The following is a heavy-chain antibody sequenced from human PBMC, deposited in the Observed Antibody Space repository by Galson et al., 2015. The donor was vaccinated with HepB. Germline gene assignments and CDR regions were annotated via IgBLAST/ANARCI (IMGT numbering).Heavy chain of an antibody. J-gene: IGHJ6*03. D-gene: IGHD3-16*01. V-gene: IGHV1-69*13. CDR2: IIPVFGTA. CDR1: GGTFSSYA. CDR3: AGGGLYYYYYYMDV. Sequence: SVKVSCKASGGTFSSYAISWVRQAPGQGLEWMGGIIPVFGTANYAQKFQGRVTITADESTSTAYMELSSLRSEDTAVYYCAGGGLYYYYYYMDVWGKGTTVTVSS.